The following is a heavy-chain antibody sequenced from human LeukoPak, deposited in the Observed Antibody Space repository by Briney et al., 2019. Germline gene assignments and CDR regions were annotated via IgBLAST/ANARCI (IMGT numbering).Heavy chain of an antibody. V-gene: IGHV4-59*01. CDR3: ARAAYCSGGSCYLGYHYYYGMDV. Sequence: KASETLSLTCTVSGGSISSYYWSWIRQPPGKGLEWIGYIYYSGSTNYNPSLKSRVTISVDTSKNQFSLKLSSVTAADTAVYYCARAAYCSGGSCYLGYHYYYGMDVWGQGTTVTVSS. J-gene: IGHJ6*02. CDR1: GGSISSYY. CDR2: IYYSGST. D-gene: IGHD2-15*01.